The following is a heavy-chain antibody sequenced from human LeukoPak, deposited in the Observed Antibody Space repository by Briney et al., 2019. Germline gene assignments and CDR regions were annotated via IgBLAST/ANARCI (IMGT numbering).Heavy chain of an antibody. J-gene: IGHJ4*02. D-gene: IGHD6-13*01. CDR2: SYHTGST. CDR1: GDSISSYY. Sequence: RTSETLSLTCTVSGDSISSYYWSWIRQPPGKGLEWIGYSYHTGSTNYNPSLKSRVTISVDTPKNQFPLKLSSVTAGDTAVYYCATGYSSTWYYFDYWGQGTLVTVSS. V-gene: IGHV4-59*01. CDR3: ATGYSSTWYYFDY.